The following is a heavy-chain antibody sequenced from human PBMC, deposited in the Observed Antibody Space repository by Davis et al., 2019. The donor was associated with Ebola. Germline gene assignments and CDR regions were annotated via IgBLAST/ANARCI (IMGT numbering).Heavy chain of an antibody. J-gene: IGHJ4*02. Sequence: SVKVSCKTSGGTFSSYAISWVRQAPGQGLEWMGGIIPLFGTTNYAQKFQGRVTMTRNTSISTAYMELSSLRSEDTAVYYCARAGDTMVRGVIIGYYFDYWGQGTLVTVSS. D-gene: IGHD3-10*01. V-gene: IGHV1-69*05. CDR2: IIPLFGTT. CDR3: ARAGDTMVRGVIIGYYFDY. CDR1: GGTFSSYA.